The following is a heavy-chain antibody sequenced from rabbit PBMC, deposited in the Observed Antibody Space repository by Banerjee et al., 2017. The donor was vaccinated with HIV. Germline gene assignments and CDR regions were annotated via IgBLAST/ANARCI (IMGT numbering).Heavy chain of an antibody. CDR2: IAAGNGRT. Sequence: QLVQSWGGLVQPGGSLKLSCKASGFDFSTYYMIWVRQAPGKGLEWIGTIAAGNGRTYYASWVNGRFTISSHNAQNTLYLQLNSLTAADTATYFCARADAGSNYYAFDLWGQGTLVTVS. V-gene: IGHV1S7*01. CDR1: GFDFSTYY. CDR3: ARADAGSNYYAFDL. J-gene: IGHJ2*01. D-gene: IGHD8-1*01.